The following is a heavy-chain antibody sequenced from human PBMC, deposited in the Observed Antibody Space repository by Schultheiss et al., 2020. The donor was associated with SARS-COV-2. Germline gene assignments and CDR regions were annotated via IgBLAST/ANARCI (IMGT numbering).Heavy chain of an antibody. CDR2: INHSGNT. Sequence: SETLSLTCTVSGVSITSGGYYWTWIRLPPGKGLEWIGEINHSGNTNYNPSLKSRVTISVDTSKNQFSLKVRSVTAADTAVYYCARAIQLERRRGYYFDYWGQGTLVTVSS. CDR3: ARAIQLERRRGYYFDY. D-gene: IGHD1-1*01. V-gene: IGHV4-61*08. J-gene: IGHJ4*02. CDR1: GVSITSGGYY.